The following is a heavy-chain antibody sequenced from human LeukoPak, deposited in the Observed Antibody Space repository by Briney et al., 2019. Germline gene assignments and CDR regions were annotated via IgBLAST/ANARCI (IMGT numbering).Heavy chain of an antibody. CDR1: GGSISSYY. J-gene: IGHJ2*01. V-gene: IGHV4-59*01. CDR3: ARLGICSSTSCYTAALYCYFDL. Sequence: SETLSLTCTVSGGSISSYYWSWIRQPPGKGLEWIGYIYYSGSTNYNPSLKSRVTISVDTSKNQFSLKLSSVTAADTAVYYCARLGICSSTSCYTAALYCYFDLWGRGTLVTVSS. D-gene: IGHD2-2*02. CDR2: IYYSGST.